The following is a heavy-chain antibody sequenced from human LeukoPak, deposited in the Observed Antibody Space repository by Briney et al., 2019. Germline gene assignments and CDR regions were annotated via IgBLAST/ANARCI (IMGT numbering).Heavy chain of an antibody. CDR1: GCTFSSYA. D-gene: IGHD6-6*01. CDR3: ARDGGTGSSSY. V-gene: IGHV1-69*04. Sequence: SVKVSCKASGCTFSSYAISWVRQAPGQGLDWMGRIIPIFGIANYAQKFQGRVTITADKSTSTAYMELSSLRSEDTAVYYCARDGGTGSSSYWGQGTLVTVSS. J-gene: IGHJ4*02. CDR2: IIPIFGIA.